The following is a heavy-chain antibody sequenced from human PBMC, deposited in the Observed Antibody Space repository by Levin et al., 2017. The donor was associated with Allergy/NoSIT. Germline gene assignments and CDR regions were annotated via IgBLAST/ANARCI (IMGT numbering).Heavy chain of an antibody. V-gene: IGHV6-1*01. D-gene: IGHD6-19*01. CDR2: TYYRSKWYN. CDR3: ARQEIIAVAGTNYYYGMDV. CDR1: GDSVSSNSAA. J-gene: IGHJ6*02. Sequence: SQTLSLTCAISGDSVSSNSAAWNWIRQSPSRGLEWLGSTYYRSKWYNDYAVSVKSRITINPDTSKNQFSLQLNSVTPEDTAVYYCARQEIIAVAGTNYYYGMDVWGQGTTVTVSS.